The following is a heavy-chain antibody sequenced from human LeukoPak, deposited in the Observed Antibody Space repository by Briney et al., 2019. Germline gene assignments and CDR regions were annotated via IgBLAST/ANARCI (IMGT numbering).Heavy chain of an antibody. Sequence: GGSLRLSCAAAGFTFSSYWMSWVGQAPGKGLKWVANIKQDGSEKYYVDSVKGRFTISRDNAKNSLYLQMNSLRAEDTAVYYCARGKLLRYFDWLSYGMDVWGKGTTVTVSS. CDR1: GFTFSSYW. J-gene: IGHJ6*04. CDR3: ARGKLLRYFDWLSYGMDV. CDR2: IKQDGSEK. D-gene: IGHD3-9*01. V-gene: IGHV3-7*03.